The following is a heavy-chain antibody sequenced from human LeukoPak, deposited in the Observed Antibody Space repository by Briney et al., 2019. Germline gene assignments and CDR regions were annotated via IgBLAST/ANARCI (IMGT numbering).Heavy chain of an antibody. CDR1: GFTFSSYG. CDR2: IWYDGSNK. CDR3: ARDSAVATYYGVDV. D-gene: IGHD6-19*01. J-gene: IGHJ6*02. Sequence: SGGSLRLSCAASGFTFSSYGMHWVRQAPGKGLEWVAVIWYDGSNKYYADSVKGRFTISRDNSKNTLYLQMNSLRVEDTAVYYCARDSAVATYYGVDVWGQGTTVTVSS. V-gene: IGHV3-33*08.